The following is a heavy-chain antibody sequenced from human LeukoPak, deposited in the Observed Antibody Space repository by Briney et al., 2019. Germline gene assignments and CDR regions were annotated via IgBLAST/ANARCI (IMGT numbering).Heavy chain of an antibody. D-gene: IGHD3-10*02. CDR3: AELGITMIGGV. V-gene: IGHV3-48*03. Sequence: GRSLRPSCAASGFTFSSYEMDWVRQAPGKGLEWVSYISISGSTIYYADSVRGRFTISRDNAKNSLYLQMNSLRAEDTAVYYCAELGITMIGGVWGKGTTVTVSS. CDR2: ISISGSTI. J-gene: IGHJ6*04. CDR1: GFTFSSYE.